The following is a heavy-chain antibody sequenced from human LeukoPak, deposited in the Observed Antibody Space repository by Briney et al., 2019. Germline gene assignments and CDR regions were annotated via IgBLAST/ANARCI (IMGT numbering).Heavy chain of an antibody. CDR3: ARFDYGDGCRYFDY. J-gene: IGHJ4*02. V-gene: IGHV4-34*01. Sequence: PSETLSLTCAVYGGSFSGYYWSWIRQPPGKGLEWIGEINHSGSTNYNPSLKSRVTISVGTSKNQFSLKLSSVTAADTAVYYCARFDYGDGCRYFDYWGQGTLVTVSS. CDR1: GGSFSGYY. CDR2: INHSGST. D-gene: IGHD4-17*01.